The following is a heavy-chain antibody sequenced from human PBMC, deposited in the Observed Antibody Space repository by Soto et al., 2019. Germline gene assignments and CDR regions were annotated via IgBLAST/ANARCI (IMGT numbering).Heavy chain of an antibody. CDR3: AGGYSYGPNWFDP. Sequence: PSETLSLTCAVSGDSISSSKWWSWVRPPPGKGLEWIGEIYHSGSTNYNPSLKSRVIISVDKSKNQFSLKLSSVTAADTAVYYCAGGYSYGPNWFDPWGQGTLVTVSS. V-gene: IGHV4-4*02. D-gene: IGHD5-18*01. J-gene: IGHJ5*02. CDR2: IYHSGST. CDR1: GDSISSSKW.